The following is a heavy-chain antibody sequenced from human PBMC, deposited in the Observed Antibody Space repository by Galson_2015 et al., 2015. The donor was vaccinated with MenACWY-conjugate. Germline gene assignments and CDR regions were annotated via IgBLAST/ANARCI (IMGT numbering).Heavy chain of an antibody. V-gene: IGHV3-7*03. CDR3: ARDLGWLQFDY. Sequence: SLRLSCAASGFTFSNYWMSWVRQAPGKGLEWVANIKEDGSNKYYVDSVKGRFTISRDNAKNSLYLQMNSLRAEDTAVYYCARDLGWLQFDYWCQGTLVTVSS. D-gene: IGHD5-24*01. CDR2: IKEDGSNK. J-gene: IGHJ4*02. CDR1: GFTFSNYW.